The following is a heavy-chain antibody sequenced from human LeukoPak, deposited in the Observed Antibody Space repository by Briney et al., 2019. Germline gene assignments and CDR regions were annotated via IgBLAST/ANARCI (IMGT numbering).Heavy chain of an antibody. V-gene: IGHV1-18*01. Sequence: ASVNVSCKASGYTFTSYGISWVRQAPGQGLEWMGWISAYNGNTNYAQKLQGRVTITTDTSTSTAYMELRSLRSDDTAVYYCATFTYEDYGDYVHPYFDYWGQGTLVTVSS. J-gene: IGHJ4*02. CDR1: GYTFTSYG. D-gene: IGHD4-17*01. CDR3: ATFTYEDYGDYVHPYFDY. CDR2: ISAYNGNT.